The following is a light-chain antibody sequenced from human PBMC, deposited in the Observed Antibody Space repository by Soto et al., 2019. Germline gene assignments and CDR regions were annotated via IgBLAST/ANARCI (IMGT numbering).Light chain of an antibody. Sequence: DIKMTQSPSTLSASVGDRVTITGRASQSISSWLAWYQQKPGKAPKLLIYDDSSLESGVPSRFSGSGSGTEFTLTISSLQPDDFATYYCQQYNSYSTFGQGTKVDIK. CDR1: QSISSW. V-gene: IGKV1-5*01. CDR3: QQYNSYST. J-gene: IGKJ1*01. CDR2: DDS.